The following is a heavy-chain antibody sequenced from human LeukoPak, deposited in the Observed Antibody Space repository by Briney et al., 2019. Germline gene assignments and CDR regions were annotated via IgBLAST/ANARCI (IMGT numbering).Heavy chain of an antibody. CDR1: GGSISSGGYY. V-gene: IGHV4-30-2*01. D-gene: IGHD1-26*01. CDR2: FFHSGNT. CDR3: ARGKVGATFDH. Sequence: SETLSLTWTVPGGSISSGGYYWSWIRQPPGQGLEWFGYFFHSGNTYYNPSLEGRATISGDRSKHHVSLRLGSVTAADTAVNVCARGKVGATFDHWGQGTLVTVSS. J-gene: IGHJ4*02.